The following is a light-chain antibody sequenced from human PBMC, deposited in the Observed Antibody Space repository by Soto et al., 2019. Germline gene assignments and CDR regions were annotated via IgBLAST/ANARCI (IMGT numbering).Light chain of an antibody. CDR2: ITN. CDR3: STWDDRLNGWV. J-gene: IGLJ3*02. CDR1: ISNIWTKP. V-gene: IGLV1-44*01. Sequence: QSVLTQAPSVSGTPGQRVTISCSGNISNIWTKPVNCYQQLPGTAPKLIIYITNLRPSGVPDRFSGSKSGSSASLAISGLQSDDDAKYFCSTWDDRLNGWVFGGGTKLTVL.